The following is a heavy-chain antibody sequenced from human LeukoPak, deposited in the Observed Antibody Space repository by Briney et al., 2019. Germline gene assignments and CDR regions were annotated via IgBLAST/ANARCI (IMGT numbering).Heavy chain of an antibody. Sequence: GGSLRLSCAASGFTFSSYEMNWVRQAPGKGLEWVSYISSSGSTIYYADSVKGRFTISRDNSKNTLYLQMNSLRAEDTAVYYCAYEAPFDYWGQGTLVTVSS. V-gene: IGHV3-48*03. CDR3: AYEAPFDY. CDR2: ISSSGSTI. D-gene: IGHD3-3*01. CDR1: GFTFSSYE. J-gene: IGHJ4*02.